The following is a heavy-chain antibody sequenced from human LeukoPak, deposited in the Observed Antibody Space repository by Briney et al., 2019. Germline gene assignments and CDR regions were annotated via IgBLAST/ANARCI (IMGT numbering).Heavy chain of an antibody. CDR1: GGSISSDH. Sequence: SETLSLTCTVSGGSISSDHWSWIRQPPGKGLQWIGYIYYSGSTNYNPSLKSRVTISVDTSKNQFSLKLSSVTAADTAVYYCARQYSSGGMDVWGQGTTVTVSS. J-gene: IGHJ6*02. D-gene: IGHD6-19*01. CDR2: IYYSGST. CDR3: ARQYSSGGMDV. V-gene: IGHV4-59*01.